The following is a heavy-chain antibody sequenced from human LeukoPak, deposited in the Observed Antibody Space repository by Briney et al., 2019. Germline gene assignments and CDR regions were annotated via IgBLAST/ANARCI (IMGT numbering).Heavy chain of an antibody. CDR1: GYSFTTYW. CDR3: ARHEGSGSYYSY. V-gene: IGHV5-51*01. CDR2: ISPDDSEI. D-gene: IGHD1-26*01. J-gene: IGHJ4*02. Sequence: GESLKISCKGSGYSFTTYWIAWVRQMPGRGLEWMGIISPDDSEIRYSPSFRGQVTISADKSTSTAYLQWSCLRASDTATYYCARHEGSGSYYSYWGQGTLVTVSS.